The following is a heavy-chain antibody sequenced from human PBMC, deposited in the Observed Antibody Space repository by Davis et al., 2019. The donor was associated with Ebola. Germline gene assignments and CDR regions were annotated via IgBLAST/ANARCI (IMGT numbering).Heavy chain of an antibody. CDR2: INHSGST. V-gene: IGHV4-34*01. D-gene: IGHD2-2*02. CDR1: GESFSDYY. Sequence: SETLSLTCAVYGESFSDYYWSWIRQPPGKGLEWIGEINHSGSTNYNPSLKSRVTISVDTSKNQFSLKLSSVTAADTAVYYCARDKGPAAIFPYYYYYMDVWGKGTTVTVSS. CDR3: ARDKGPAAIFPYYYYYMDV. J-gene: IGHJ6*03.